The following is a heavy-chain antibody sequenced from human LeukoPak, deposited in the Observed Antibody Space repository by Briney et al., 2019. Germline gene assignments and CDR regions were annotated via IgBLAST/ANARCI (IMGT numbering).Heavy chain of an antibody. CDR2: IYYSGST. D-gene: IGHD2-15*01. CDR1: GGSISSSSYY. V-gene: IGHV4-39*07. J-gene: IGHJ4*02. Sequence: PSETLSLTCTVSGGSISSSSYYWGWIRQPPGKGLEWIGSIYYSGSTYYNPSLKSRVTISVDRSKNQFSLKLSSVTAADTAVYYCARGDCSGGSCYFFDYWGQGTLVTVSS. CDR3: ARGDCSGGSCYFFDY.